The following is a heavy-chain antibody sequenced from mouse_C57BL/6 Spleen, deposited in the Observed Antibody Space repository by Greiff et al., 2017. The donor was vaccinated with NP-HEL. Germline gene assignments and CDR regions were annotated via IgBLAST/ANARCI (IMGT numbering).Heavy chain of an antibody. V-gene: IGHV3-5*01. CDR1: GISITTGNYR. D-gene: IGHD4-1*01. Sequence: EVKVVESGPGLVKPSQTVFLTCTVTGISITTGNYRWSWIRQFPGNKLEWIGYIYYSGTITYNPSLTSRTTITRDTPKNQFFLEMNSLTAEDTATYYCARDRLGRGYWYFDVWGTGTTVTVSS. CDR2: IYYSGTI. J-gene: IGHJ1*03. CDR3: ARDRLGRGYWYFDV.